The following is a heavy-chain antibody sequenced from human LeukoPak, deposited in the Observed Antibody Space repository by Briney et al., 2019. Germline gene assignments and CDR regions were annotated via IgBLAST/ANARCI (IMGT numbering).Heavy chain of an antibody. CDR3: ATSGTTESAFDI. D-gene: IGHD1-7*01. V-gene: IGHV1-2*04. CDR1: GYTFTGYY. Sequence: GASVKVSCKAPGYTFTGYYLHWVRQAPGQGPEWMGWINPNSGGTNYAQKFQGWVIMTRDTSISTAYMELSRLRSDDTAVYYCATSGTTESAFDIWGQGTLVTVSS. CDR2: INPNSGGT. J-gene: IGHJ3*02.